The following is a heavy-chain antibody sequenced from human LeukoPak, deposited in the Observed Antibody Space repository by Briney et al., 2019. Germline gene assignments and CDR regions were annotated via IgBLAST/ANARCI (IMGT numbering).Heavy chain of an antibody. CDR2: ISYDGSNK. Sequence: GGSLRLSCAASGFTFSSYAMHWVRQAPGKGLEWVAVISYDGSNKYYADSVKGRFTISRDNSKNTLYLQMNSLRAEDTAVYYCARGLYYYDSSGYDDSWFDPWGQGTLVTVSS. J-gene: IGHJ5*02. CDR1: GFTFSSYA. V-gene: IGHV3-30*04. CDR3: ARGLYYYDSSGYDDSWFDP. D-gene: IGHD3-22*01.